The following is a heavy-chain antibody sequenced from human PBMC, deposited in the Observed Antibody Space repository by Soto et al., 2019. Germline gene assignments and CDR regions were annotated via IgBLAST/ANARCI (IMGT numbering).Heavy chain of an antibody. J-gene: IGHJ6*02. D-gene: IGHD3-16*01. V-gene: IGHV1-18*01. CDR3: VMVDNYVTPTPQDV. Sequence: VQLVQFGDEVKKPGASVKVSCKASGYIFVNYGIAWVRQAPVQGLEWMGWISPYTRNTHSATKVQGRLTMTTDTYTSTAYMDLGSLTSDDTAVYYCVMVDNYVTPTPQDVWGQGTTVTVSS. CDR1: GYIFVNYG. CDR2: ISPYTRNT.